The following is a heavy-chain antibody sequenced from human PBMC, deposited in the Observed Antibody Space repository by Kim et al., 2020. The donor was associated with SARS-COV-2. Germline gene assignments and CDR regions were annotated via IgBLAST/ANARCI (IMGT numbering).Heavy chain of an antibody. CDR3: ARVSATIYRYQGGRQGAFDI. CDR2: IYYSGST. CDR1: GGSISSSSYY. D-gene: IGHD3-16*01. Sequence: SETLSLTCTVSGGSISSSSYYWGWIRQPPGKGLEWIGSIYYSGSTYYNPSLKSRVTISVDTSKNQFSLKLSSVTAADTAVYYCARVSATIYRYQGGRQGAFDIWGQGTMVTVSS. V-gene: IGHV4-39*07. J-gene: IGHJ3*02.